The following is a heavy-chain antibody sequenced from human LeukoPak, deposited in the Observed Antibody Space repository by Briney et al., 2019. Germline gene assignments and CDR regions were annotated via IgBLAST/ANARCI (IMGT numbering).Heavy chain of an antibody. CDR1: GFTSSSYW. D-gene: IGHD2-2*01. CDR2: IKQDGSEK. J-gene: IGHJ3*02. V-gene: IGHV3-7*03. Sequence: GGSLRLSCAASGFTSSSYWMSWVRQAPGKGLEWVANIKQDGSEKYYVDSVKGRFTISRDNAKNSLYLQMNSLRAEDTAVYYCARDYPAAFDIWGQGTMVTVSS. CDR3: ARDYPAAFDI.